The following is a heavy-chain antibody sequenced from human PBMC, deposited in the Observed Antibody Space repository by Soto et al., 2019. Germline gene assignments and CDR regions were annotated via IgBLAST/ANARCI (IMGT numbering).Heavy chain of an antibody. J-gene: IGHJ4*02. D-gene: IGHD2-15*01. CDR1: GGSTHSYY. V-gene: IGHV4-59*01. CDR3: ARGHGHGGSSFHF. Sequence: QVQLQESGPGLVKPSETLSLTCTVSGGSTHSYYWAWIRQPPGKGLEWMGYVYYNGDTNYNPSLKSRVSISVDASKNQFSLKLTSVTPADTAVYYFARGHGHGGSSFHFWGQGTLVTVSS. CDR2: VYYNGDT.